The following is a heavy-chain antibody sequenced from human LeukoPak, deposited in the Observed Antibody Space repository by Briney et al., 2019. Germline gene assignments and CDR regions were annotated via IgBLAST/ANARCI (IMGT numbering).Heavy chain of an antibody. D-gene: IGHD6-19*01. J-gene: IGHJ4*02. Sequence: SVKVSCKASGGTFSSYTISWVRQAPGQGLEWMGRIIPILGIANYAQKFQGRVTITADKYTSTAYMELSSLRSEDTAVYYCARGSYSSGWYADYWGQGTLVTVSS. CDR1: GGTFSSYT. V-gene: IGHV1-69*02. CDR3: ARGSYSSGWYADY. CDR2: IIPILGIA.